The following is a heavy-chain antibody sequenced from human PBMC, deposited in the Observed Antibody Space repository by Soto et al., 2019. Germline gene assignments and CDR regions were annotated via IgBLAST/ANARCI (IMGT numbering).Heavy chain of an antibody. Sequence: QVQLVESGGGVVQPGRSLRLSCAASGFTFSSYAMHWVRQAPGKGLEWVAVISYDGSNKYYADSVKGRFTISRDNSKNTLYLQMNSLRAQDTAVYYCARDRDILTGYSAFDYWGQGTLVTVSS. CDR1: GFTFSSYA. CDR3: ARDRDILTGYSAFDY. CDR2: ISYDGSNK. V-gene: IGHV3-30-3*01. J-gene: IGHJ4*02. D-gene: IGHD3-9*01.